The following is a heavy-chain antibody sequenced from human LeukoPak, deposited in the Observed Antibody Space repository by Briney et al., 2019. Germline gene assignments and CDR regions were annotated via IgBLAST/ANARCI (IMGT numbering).Heavy chain of an antibody. J-gene: IGHJ3*02. V-gene: IGHV1-69*13. CDR3: AGFFYDNSGDAFDI. CDR1: GYTFTSYG. D-gene: IGHD3-22*01. CDR2: LIPIYGSA. Sequence: SVKVSCKASGYTFTSYGISWVRQAPGQGLEWVGGLIPIYGSANYAQKFQGRLTITSDESTRTVYMELSSLRPEDSAVHYCAGFFYDNSGDAFDIWGQGTMVTVSS.